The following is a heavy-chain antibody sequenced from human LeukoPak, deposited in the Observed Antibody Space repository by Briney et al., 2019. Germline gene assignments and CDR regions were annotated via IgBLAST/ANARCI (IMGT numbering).Heavy chain of an antibody. CDR1: GGSISSYY. J-gene: IGHJ4*02. V-gene: IGHV4-38-2*02. D-gene: IGHD3-10*01. CDR2: IYHSGST. CDR3: ARVWNY. Sequence: PSETLSLTCTVSGGSISSYYWSWIRQPPGKGLEWIGSIYHSGSTYYNPSLKSRVTISVDTSKNQFSLKLSSVTAADTAVYYCARVWNYWGQGTLVTVSS.